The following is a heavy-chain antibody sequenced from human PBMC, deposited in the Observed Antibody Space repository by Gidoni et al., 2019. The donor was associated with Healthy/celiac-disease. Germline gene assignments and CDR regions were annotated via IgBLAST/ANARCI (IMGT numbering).Heavy chain of an antibody. CDR1: GFTFSSYG. Sequence: QVQLVESGGGVVKPGRSLRLSCAASGFTFSSYGMHWVRQAPGKGLEWVAVIWYDGSNQYYANSVKGRFTISRDNSKNTLYLQMNSLRAEDTAVYYCARNIWRNSGNAAGMDVWGQGTTVTVSS. CDR2: IWYDGSNQ. J-gene: IGHJ6*02. D-gene: IGHD1-26*01. V-gene: IGHV3-33*01. CDR3: ARNIWRNSGNAAGMDV.